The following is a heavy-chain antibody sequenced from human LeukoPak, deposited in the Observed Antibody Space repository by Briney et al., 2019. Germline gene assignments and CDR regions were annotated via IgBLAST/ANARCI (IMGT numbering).Heavy chain of an antibody. CDR3: ARGRLVTTHEVRNWFDP. V-gene: IGHV4-34*01. Sequence: SETLSLTCAVSGGSFSTYYCNWIRQPPGKGLEWIGEINHSGSTNYNPSLKSRVTISVDTSKNQFSLKLSSVTAADTAVYYCARGRLVTTHEVRNWFDPWGQGTLVTVSS. J-gene: IGHJ5*02. CDR2: INHSGST. D-gene: IGHD4-17*01. CDR1: GGSFSTYY.